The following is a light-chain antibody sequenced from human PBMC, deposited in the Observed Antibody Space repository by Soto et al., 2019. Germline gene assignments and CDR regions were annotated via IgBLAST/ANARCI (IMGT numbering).Light chain of an antibody. Sequence: QSVLAQPASVSGSPGQSINISCTGTSSDVGGYNYVSWYQQHPGKAPKLMIYDVSNRPSGVSNRFSGSKSGNTASLTISGLQAEDEADYYCSSYTSSSTDVFGTGTKVTVL. CDR3: SSYTSSSTDV. V-gene: IGLV2-14*01. J-gene: IGLJ1*01. CDR2: DVS. CDR1: SSDVGGYNY.